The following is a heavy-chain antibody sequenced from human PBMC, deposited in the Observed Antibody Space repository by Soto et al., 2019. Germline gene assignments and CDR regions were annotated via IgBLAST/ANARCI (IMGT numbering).Heavy chain of an antibody. D-gene: IGHD1-1*01. V-gene: IGHV3-23*01. CDR1: GFTLGSHD. CDR2: MSVSDPGT. CDR3: TKGTRLDI. J-gene: IGHJ3*02. Sequence: EVHRFESGGGLEQPGGSLRLSCAASGFTLGSHDMSWVRQAPGKALEWVSSMSVSDPGTYYADSVKGRFTTSGDISKNTLFLKMDSLRAEDTALYYSTKGTRLDIWCQGTMVTVSS.